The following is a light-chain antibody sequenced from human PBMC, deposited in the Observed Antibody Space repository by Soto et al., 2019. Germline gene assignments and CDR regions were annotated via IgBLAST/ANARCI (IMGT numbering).Light chain of an antibody. CDR3: GSWDNSLSGVI. CDR1: SSNIGANH. Sequence: QSVLTQPPSVSAATGQKVTITCSGSSSNIGANHVFWYQQVPGTAPKLLIYDNNKRPSAIPDRFSGSKSGTSATLGITGLQTGDEADYYCGSWDNSLSGVIFGGGTKLTVL. J-gene: IGLJ2*01. V-gene: IGLV1-51*01. CDR2: DNN.